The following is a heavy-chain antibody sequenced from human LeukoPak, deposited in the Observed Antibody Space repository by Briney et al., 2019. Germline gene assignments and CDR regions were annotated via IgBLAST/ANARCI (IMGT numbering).Heavy chain of an antibody. J-gene: IGHJ4*02. V-gene: IGHV3-23*01. CDR3: AKCWRVVSGNWYLSFDS. CDR1: GFAFSSYA. D-gene: IGHD6-13*01. CDR2: ISDRGDET. Sequence: GGSLRLSCAASGFAFSSYAMSWVRQTPGKGLEWVSSISDRGDETYYADSVSGRFTISRDNSKNTLYLQMKSLGGDDRALYYCAKCWRVVSGNWYLSFDSWGQGTLVTVS.